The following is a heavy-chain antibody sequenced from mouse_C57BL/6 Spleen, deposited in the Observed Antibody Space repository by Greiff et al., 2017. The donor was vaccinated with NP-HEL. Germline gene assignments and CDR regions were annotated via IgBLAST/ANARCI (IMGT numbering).Heavy chain of an antibody. J-gene: IGHJ2*01. CDR3: ARRYSGSSPYYFDY. CDR2: ILPGSGST. D-gene: IGHD1-1*01. Sequence: QVQLKESGAELMKPGASVKLSCKATGYTFTGYWIEWVKQRPGHGLEWIGEILPGSGSTNYNEKFKGKATFTADISSNTHYMQLSGLTTEDSAIYYCARRYSGSSPYYFDYRGEGTPLTVSS. CDR1: GYTFTGYW. V-gene: IGHV1-9*01.